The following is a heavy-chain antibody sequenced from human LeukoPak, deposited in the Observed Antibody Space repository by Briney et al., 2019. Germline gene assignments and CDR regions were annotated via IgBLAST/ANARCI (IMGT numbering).Heavy chain of an antibody. CDR3: ARDPPYSDSSGYYYDY. V-gene: IGHV3-21*01. CDR2: IWGSSIYI. D-gene: IGHD3-22*01. CDR1: GFTFRTYR. Sequence: GSLRLSFAASGFTFRTYRMNWVRQAPGEGLGLVSSIWGSSIYIYYADSVKGRFTISRDNAKNSLYLQMNSLRAEDTAVYYCARDPPYSDSSGYYYDYWGQGTLVTVSS. J-gene: IGHJ4*02.